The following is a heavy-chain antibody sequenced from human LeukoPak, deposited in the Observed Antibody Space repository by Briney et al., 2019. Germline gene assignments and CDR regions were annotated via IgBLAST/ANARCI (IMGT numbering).Heavy chain of an antibody. CDR2: IKSKTDGGTT. CDR3: TTDRVLLWFGEIDY. V-gene: IGHV3-15*01. Sequence: PGGSLRLSCAASGFTFSSYWMSWVRQAPGKGLEWVGRIKSKTDGGTTDYAAPVKGRFTISRDDSKNTLYLHMNSLKTEDTAVYDCTTDRVLLWFGEIDYWGQGTLVTVSS. D-gene: IGHD3-10*01. CDR1: GFTFSSYW. J-gene: IGHJ4*02.